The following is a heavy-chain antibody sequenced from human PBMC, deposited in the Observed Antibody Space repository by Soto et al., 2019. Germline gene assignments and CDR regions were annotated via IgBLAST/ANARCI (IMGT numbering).Heavy chain of an antibody. D-gene: IGHD3-10*01. CDR2: IIPIFGTA. J-gene: IGHJ5*02. CDR3: AREYGSGSYSGWFDP. CDR1: GGTFSSYA. V-gene: IGHV1-69*13. Sequence: SVKVSCKASGGTFSSYAISWVRQAPGQGLEWMGGIIPIFGTANHAQKFQGRVTITADESTSTAYMELSSLRSEDTAVYYCAREYGSGSYSGWFDPWGQGTLVTVSS.